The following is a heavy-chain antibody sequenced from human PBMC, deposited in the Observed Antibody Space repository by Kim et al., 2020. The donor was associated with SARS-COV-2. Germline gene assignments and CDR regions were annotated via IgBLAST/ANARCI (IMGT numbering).Heavy chain of an antibody. Sequence: SETLSLTCTVSGGSISSYYWSWIRQPPGKGLEWIGYIYYSGSTNYNPSLKSRVTISVDTSKNQFSLKLSSVTAADTAVYYCARVASSRHGLDYWGQGTLVTVSS. J-gene: IGHJ4*02. CDR2: IYYSGST. V-gene: IGHV4-59*01. CDR1: GGSISSYY. CDR3: ARVASSRHGLDY.